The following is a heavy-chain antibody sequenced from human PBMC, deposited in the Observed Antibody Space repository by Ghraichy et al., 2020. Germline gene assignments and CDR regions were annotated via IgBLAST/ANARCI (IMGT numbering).Heavy chain of an antibody. CDR3: ARGGDY. Sequence: GSLRLSCAASGLTFSSYWMSWVRQAPGKGLEWVANIKQDGSEKYYVDSVKGRFTISRDNAKNSLYLQMNSLRAEDTAVYYCARGGDYWGQGTLVTVSS. V-gene: IGHV3-7*03. CDR1: GLTFSSYW. J-gene: IGHJ4*02. CDR2: IKQDGSEK.